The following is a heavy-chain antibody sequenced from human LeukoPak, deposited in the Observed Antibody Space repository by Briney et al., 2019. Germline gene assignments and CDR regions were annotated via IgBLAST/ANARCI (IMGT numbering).Heavy chain of an antibody. D-gene: IGHD7-27*01. CDR2: IYYTGT. J-gene: IGHJ4*02. V-gene: IGHV4-61*01. CDR3: ASRKLGNDY. CDR1: GGSISSGSYY. Sequence: SETLSLTCTVSGGSISSGSYYWSWIRQSPGKGLEWIGYIYYTGTSYNPSLKSRVTISADTSKNQFSLKLISVTAADTAVYYCASRKLGNDYWGQGTLVTVSS.